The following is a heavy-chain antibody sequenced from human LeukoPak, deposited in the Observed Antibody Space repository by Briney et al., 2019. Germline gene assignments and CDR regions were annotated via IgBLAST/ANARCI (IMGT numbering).Heavy chain of an antibody. CDR1: GSTFSNYA. V-gene: IGHV3-23*01. CDR2: ISTGGSGI. D-gene: IGHD6-19*01. Sequence: GGSRRLSCIASGSTFSNYAMTWVRQAPGKGLEWVSAISTGGSGIYYTDSVKGWFTISRDNSKNTLSLQMNSLRAEDTAAYYCATGYSGGWQYFENWGQGTLVTVPS. CDR3: ATGYSGGWQYFEN. J-gene: IGHJ4*02.